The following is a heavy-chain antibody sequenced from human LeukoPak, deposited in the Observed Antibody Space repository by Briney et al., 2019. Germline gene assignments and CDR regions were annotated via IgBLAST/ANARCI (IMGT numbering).Heavy chain of an antibody. D-gene: IGHD6-6*01. J-gene: IGHJ4*02. CDR3: ARLKQLDIDY. CDR1: GGSISNYY. Sequence: SETLSLTCTVAGGSISNYYWSWIRQPARKGLEWIGRIYTSGSTNCNPSLKSRVTISIDQSKNQFSLKLTSVTAADTAVYYCARLKQLDIDYWGQGTLVTVSS. CDR2: IYTSGST. V-gene: IGHV4-4*07.